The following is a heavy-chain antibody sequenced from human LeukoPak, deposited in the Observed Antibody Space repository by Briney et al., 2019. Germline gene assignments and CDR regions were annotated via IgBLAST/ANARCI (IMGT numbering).Heavy chain of an antibody. CDR3: ARGKRPAYYYGMDV. D-gene: IGHD2-2*01. J-gene: IGHJ6*02. V-gene: IGHV4-34*01. CDR1: GGSFSGYY. CDR2: INHSGST. Sequence: SSETLSLTCAVYGGSFSGYYWSWIRQPPGKGLEWIGEINHSGSTNYNPSLKSRVTISVHTSKNQFSLKLSSVTAADTAVYYCARGKRPAYYYGMDVWGQGTTVTVSS.